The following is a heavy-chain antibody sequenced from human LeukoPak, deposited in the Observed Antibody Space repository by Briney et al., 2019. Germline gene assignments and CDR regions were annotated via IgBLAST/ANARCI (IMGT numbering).Heavy chain of an antibody. Sequence: PGGSLRLSFAASGFTFSSYSMNWVRQAPGKGPEWVSVISGSGDSTYYADSVKGRFTISRDNSKNTLYLQMNSLRAEDTAVYYCAKDLYDYVWGSYRHFDYWGQGTLVTVSS. CDR1: GFTFSSYS. J-gene: IGHJ4*02. CDR3: AKDLYDYVWGSYRHFDY. CDR2: ISGSGDST. D-gene: IGHD3-16*02. V-gene: IGHV3-23*01.